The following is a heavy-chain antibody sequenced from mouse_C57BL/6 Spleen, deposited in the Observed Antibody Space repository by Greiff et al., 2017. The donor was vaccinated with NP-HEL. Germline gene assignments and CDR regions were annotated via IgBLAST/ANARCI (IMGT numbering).Heavy chain of an antibody. CDR1: GYTFTDYY. D-gene: IGHD2-4*01. V-gene: IGHV1-76*01. CDR3: ARGDDYGAWFAY. J-gene: IGHJ3*01. CDR2: IYPGSGNT. Sequence: QVHVKQSGAELVRPGASVKLSCKASGYTFTDYYINWVKQRPGQGLEWIARIYPGSGNTYYTEKFKGTSTLTAEKSSSTAYMQLSSLTSEDSAVYFCARGDDYGAWFAYWGQGTLVTVSA.